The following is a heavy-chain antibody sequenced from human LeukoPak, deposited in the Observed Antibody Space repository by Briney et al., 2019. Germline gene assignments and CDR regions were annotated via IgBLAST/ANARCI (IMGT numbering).Heavy chain of an antibody. D-gene: IGHD3-9*01. CDR2: ISYDGSNK. J-gene: IGHJ4*02. CDR1: GFTFSSYA. CDR3: ADDKTGPIDY. V-gene: IGHV3-30-3*01. Sequence: GRSLRLSCAASGFTFSSYAMHWVRQAPGKGLEWVAVISYDGSNKYYADSVKGRFTISRDNSKNTLYLQMDSLRAEDTAVYYCADDKTGPIDYWGQGTLVTVSS.